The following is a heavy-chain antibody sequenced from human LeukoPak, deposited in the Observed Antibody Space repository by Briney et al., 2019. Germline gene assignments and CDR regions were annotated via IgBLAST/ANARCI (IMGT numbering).Heavy chain of an antibody. CDR1: GYTFTGYY. V-gene: IGHV1-2*02. Sequence: ASVKVSXKASGYTFTGYYMHWVRQAPGQGLEWMGWINPNSGGTNYAQKFQGRVTMTRDTSISTAYMELSRLRSDDTAVYYCARAVVVPAANNDYWGQGTLVTVSS. J-gene: IGHJ4*02. D-gene: IGHD2-2*01. CDR3: ARAVVVPAANNDY. CDR2: INPNSGGT.